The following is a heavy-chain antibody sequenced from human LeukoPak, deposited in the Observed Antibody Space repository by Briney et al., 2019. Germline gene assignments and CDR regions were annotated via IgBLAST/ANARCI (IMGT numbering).Heavy chain of an antibody. CDR3: AKDRTWDDRGWLDY. J-gene: IGHJ4*02. V-gene: IGHV3-23*01. Sequence: GGSRRLSCAASGFTFSAYAMNRVRQAPGKGLEWVSGIGGSGGNINYADSVKGRFSISRDNSENTLFLQMNSLRAEDTAVYYCAKDRTWDDRGWLDYWGQGILVTVSS. CDR1: GFTFSAYA. D-gene: IGHD6-19*01. CDR2: IGGSGGNI.